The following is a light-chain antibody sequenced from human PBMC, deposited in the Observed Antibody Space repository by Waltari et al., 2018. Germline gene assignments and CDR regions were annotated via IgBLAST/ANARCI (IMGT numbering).Light chain of an antibody. CDR3: AAWDDSLNGYV. J-gene: IGLJ1*01. Sequence: QSELTQPPSASGTPGQRVTISCSGSSSNIGSNTGNWYQQLPGTAPKLLIYSNNQRPSGVPARFSGSKSGTSASLAISGLQSEDEADYYCAAWDDSLNGYVFGTGTKVTVL. CDR1: SSNIGSNT. CDR2: SNN. V-gene: IGLV1-44*01.